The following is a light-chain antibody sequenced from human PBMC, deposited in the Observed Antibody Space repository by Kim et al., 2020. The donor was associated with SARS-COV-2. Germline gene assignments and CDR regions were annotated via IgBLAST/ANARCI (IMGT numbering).Light chain of an antibody. CDR2: DVS. CDR3: QSYDSSLSAQV. CDR1: SSDVGAYGY. J-gene: IGLJ1*01. Sequence: QSITISCTGTSSDVGAYGYVSWYQQHPGKAPKLMIYDVSKRPSGISNRFSGSKSGTSASLAITGLQAEDEVDYYCQSYDSSLSAQVFGTGTKVTVL. V-gene: IGLV2-14*03.